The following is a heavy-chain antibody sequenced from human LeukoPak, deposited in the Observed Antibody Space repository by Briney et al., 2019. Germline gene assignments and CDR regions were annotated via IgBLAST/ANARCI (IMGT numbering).Heavy chain of an antibody. J-gene: IGHJ4*02. CDR1: GFTFSSYS. D-gene: IGHD3-22*01. CDR3: ARCLYYDSSGFIGY. CDR2: ISSSSSYI. Sequence: PGGSLRLSCAASGFTFSSYSMNWVRQAPGKGLEWVSSISSSSSYIYCADSVKGRFTISRDNAKNSLYLQMNSLRAEDTAVYYCARCLYYDSSGFIGYWGQGTLVTVSS. V-gene: IGHV3-21*01.